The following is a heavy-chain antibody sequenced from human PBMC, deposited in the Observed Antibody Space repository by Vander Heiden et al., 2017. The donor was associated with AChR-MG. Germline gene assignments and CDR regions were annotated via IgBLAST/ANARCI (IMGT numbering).Heavy chain of an antibody. D-gene: IGHD6-13*01. Sequence: EVPLVESGGGLVRPGGSLRPPCAPSGFTVSSYTMNWVRQAPGRGLEWVSSITATSSYIYYADSVKGRFTISRDNAKNSLYLQMNTLRAEDTAVYYCARDHSSNWSFWGQGTLVTVSS. CDR3: ARDHSSNWSF. CDR2: ITATSSYI. V-gene: IGHV3-21*01. CDR1: GFTVSSYT. J-gene: IGHJ4*02.